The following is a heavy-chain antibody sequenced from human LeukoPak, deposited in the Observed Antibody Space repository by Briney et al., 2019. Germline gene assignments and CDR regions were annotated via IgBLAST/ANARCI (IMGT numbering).Heavy chain of an antibody. CDR2: ISSGGSTI. V-gene: IGHV3-48*04. CDR1: GFTFSSYS. J-gene: IGHJ6*03. CDR3: ARGNYYYYYMDV. Sequence: GGSLRLSCAASGFTFSSYSMNWVRQAPGKGLECVSYISSGGSTIYYADSVKGRFTISRDNAKNSLYLQMNSLRAEDTAVYYCARGNYYYYYMDVWGKGTTVTVSS.